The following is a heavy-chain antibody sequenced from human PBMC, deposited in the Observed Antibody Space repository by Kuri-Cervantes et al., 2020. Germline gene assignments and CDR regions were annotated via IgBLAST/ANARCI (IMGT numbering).Heavy chain of an antibody. V-gene: IGHV3-23*01. Sequence: LSLTCAASGFTFSSYAMSWVRQAPGKGLEWVSAISGSGGSTYYADSVKGRFTISRDNSKNTLYLQMNSLRAEDTAVYYCAKDRSWTTVTTGAFDIWGQGTMVTVSS. D-gene: IGHD4-17*01. CDR1: GFTFSSYA. CDR2: ISGSGGST. J-gene: IGHJ3*02. CDR3: AKDRSWTTVTTGAFDI.